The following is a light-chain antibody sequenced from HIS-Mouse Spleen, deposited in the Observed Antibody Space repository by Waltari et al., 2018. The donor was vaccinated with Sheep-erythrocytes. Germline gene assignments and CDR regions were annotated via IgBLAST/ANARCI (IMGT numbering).Light chain of an antibody. J-gene: IGKJ2*01. V-gene: IGKV1-39*01. CDR2: AAS. Sequence: DIQMTQSPSSLSASVGDRVPITCRASQSISSYLNWYQQKPGKAPKLLIYAASSLQSGVPSMFSGSGSATDFTLTISSLQPEDFATYYCQQSYSTPYTFGQGTKLEIK. CDR1: QSISSY. CDR3: QQSYSTPYT.